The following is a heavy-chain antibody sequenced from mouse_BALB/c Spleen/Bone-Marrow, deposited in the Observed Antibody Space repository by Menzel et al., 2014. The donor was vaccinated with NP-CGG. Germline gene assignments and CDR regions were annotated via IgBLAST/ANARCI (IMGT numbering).Heavy chain of an antibody. V-gene: IGHV1S81*02. CDR1: GYTFTSYY. Sequence: VKLQESGAELVKPGASVKLPCKASGYTFTSYYMYWVKQRPGQGLEWIGEITPSNGDTNFNEKFKSKATLTVDKSSSTAYMQLSSLTSEDSAVYYCSREGAYWGQGTLVTVSA. CDR3: SREGAY. J-gene: IGHJ3*01. CDR2: ITPSNGDT.